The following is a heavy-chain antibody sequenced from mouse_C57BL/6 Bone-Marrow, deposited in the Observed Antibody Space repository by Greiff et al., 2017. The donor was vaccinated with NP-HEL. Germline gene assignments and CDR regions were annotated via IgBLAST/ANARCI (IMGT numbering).Heavy chain of an antibody. D-gene: IGHD1-1*01. J-gene: IGHJ4*01. Sequence: DVMLVESGGGLVQPGESLKLSCESNEYEFPSHDMSWVRKTPEKRLELVAAINSDGGSTYYPDTMERRFIISRDNTKKTLYLQMSSLRSEDTALYYCARHSYYYGSSYAMDYWGQGTSVTVSS. V-gene: IGHV5-2*01. CDR2: INSDGGST. CDR1: EYEFPSHD. CDR3: ARHSYYYGSSYAMDY.